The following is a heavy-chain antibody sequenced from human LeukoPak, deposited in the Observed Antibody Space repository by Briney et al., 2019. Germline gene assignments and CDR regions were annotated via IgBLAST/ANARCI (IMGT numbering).Heavy chain of an antibody. V-gene: IGHV1-24*01. CDR2: FDPEDGET. CDR3: ATGLFRDYYDSSGYYH. Sequence: GASVKVSCKASGYIFIRYYIHWVRQAPGKGLEWMGGFDPEDGETIYAQKFQGRVTMTEDTSTDTAYMELSSLRSEDTALYYCATGLFRDYYDSSGYYHWGQGTLVTVSS. D-gene: IGHD3-22*01. J-gene: IGHJ4*02. CDR1: GYIFIRYY.